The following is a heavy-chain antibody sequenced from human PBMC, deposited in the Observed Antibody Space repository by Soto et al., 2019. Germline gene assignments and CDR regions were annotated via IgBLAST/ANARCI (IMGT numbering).Heavy chain of an antibody. V-gene: IGHV1-3*01. Sequence: ASVKVSCKASGYTFTSYAMHWVRQAPGQRLEWMGWINAGNGNTKYSQKFQGRVTITRDTSASTAYMELSSLRSEDTAVYYCARPPLYCSSTSCSPGVFKIWGQGKMVTVSS. CDR3: ARPPLYCSSTSCSPGVFKI. J-gene: IGHJ3*02. CDR1: GYTFTSYA. D-gene: IGHD2-2*01. CDR2: INAGNGNT.